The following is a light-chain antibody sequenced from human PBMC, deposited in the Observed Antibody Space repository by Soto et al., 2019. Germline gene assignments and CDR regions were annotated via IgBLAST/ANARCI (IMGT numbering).Light chain of an antibody. V-gene: IGKV3-15*01. CDR3: QQYNNWPPVT. Sequence: EIVMTQSPATLSVSPGERVTLSCRASHSVNTNLAWYQQKPGQAPRLLIYAASTRASGFPARFSGSGSRTEFTLTIISLQSEDFAVYYCQQYNNWPPVTFGQGTRLEIK. J-gene: IGKJ5*01. CDR1: HSVNTN. CDR2: AAS.